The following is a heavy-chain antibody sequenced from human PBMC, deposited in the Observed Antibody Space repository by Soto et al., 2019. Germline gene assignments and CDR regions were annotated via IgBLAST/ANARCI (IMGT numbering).Heavy chain of an antibody. J-gene: IGHJ4*02. D-gene: IGHD3-22*01. Sequence: PRASVKVSCKASGYTFTSYDINWVRQATGQGLEWMGWMNPNSGNTGYARKFQGRVTMTRNTSISTAYMELSGLRSEDTAVYYCARGAYYYDSSGYYYFDYWGQGTLVTVSS. CDR3: ARGAYYYDSSGYYYFDY. CDR2: MNPNSGNT. CDR1: GYTFTSYD. V-gene: IGHV1-8*01.